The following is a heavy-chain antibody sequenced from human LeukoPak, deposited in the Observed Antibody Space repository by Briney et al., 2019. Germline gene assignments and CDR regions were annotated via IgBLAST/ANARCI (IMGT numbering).Heavy chain of an antibody. V-gene: IGHV1-24*01. CDR2: FVLEDGER. CDR3: ATLDLPPSTAAVAS. CDR1: GYTLSDVS. D-gene: IGHD6-13*01. J-gene: IGHJ5*01. Sequence: ASVRVSCKVSGYTLSDVSMHWVRQGPGKGLEWMGGFVLEDGERIYAQKFRGRVKVTEDTSTDTAYMESSSLRSEDTAVYYCATLDLPPSTAAVASWGQGTLVTVSS.